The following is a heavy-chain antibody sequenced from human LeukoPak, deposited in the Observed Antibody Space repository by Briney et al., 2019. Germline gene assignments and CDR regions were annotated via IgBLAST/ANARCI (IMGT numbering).Heavy chain of an antibody. CDR3: ARGKYSSGWTGNWFDP. CDR2: INPNSGGT. V-gene: IGHV1-2*04. Sequence: GASVKASCKASGYTFTGYYMHWVRPAPGQGLEWMGWINPNSGGTNHAQKFQGWVTMTRDTSISTAYMELSRLRSDDTAVYYCARGKYSSGWTGNWFDPWGQGTLVTVSS. D-gene: IGHD6-19*01. J-gene: IGHJ5*02. CDR1: GYTFTGYY.